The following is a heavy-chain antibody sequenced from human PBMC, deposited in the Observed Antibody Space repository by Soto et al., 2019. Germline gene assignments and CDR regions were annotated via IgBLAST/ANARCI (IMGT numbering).Heavy chain of an antibody. J-gene: IGHJ4*02. CDR2: IYYSGST. CDR3: ARLVGSGWYGPFYFDY. Sequence: SETQSLTCTVSGGSISSSSYYWGWIRQPPGKGLEWIGSIYYSGSTYYNPSLKSRVTISVDTSKNQFSLKLSSVTAADTAVYYCARLVGSGWYGPFYFDYWGQGTLVTVSS. V-gene: IGHV4-39*01. CDR1: GGSISSSSYY. D-gene: IGHD6-19*01.